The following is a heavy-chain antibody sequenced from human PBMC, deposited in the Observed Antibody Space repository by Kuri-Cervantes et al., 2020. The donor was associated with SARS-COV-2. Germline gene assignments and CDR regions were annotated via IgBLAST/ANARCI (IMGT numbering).Heavy chain of an antibody. CDR3: ARGKGLLSTLAADY. CDR1: VYTFTSYA. Sequence: ASVKVSRKASVYTFTSYAMSWLRQAPGQGREWMGWINTNTGNSRYAQGFTGRYVFSLDTSGNTAYLQISGLKAEDTAIYFCARGKGLLSTLAADYWGQGTLVTVSS. D-gene: IGHD1-1*01. CDR2: INTNTGNS. V-gene: IGHV7-4-1*02. J-gene: IGHJ4*02.